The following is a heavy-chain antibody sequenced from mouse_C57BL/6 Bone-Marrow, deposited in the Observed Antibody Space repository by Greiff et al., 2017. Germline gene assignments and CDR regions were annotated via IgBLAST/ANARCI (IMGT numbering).Heavy chain of an antibody. J-gene: IGHJ3*01. D-gene: IGHD1-1*01. CDR2: IYPRSGNT. Sequence: VQLQQSGAELARPGASVKLSCKASGYTFTSYGISWVKQRTGQGLEWIGEIYPRSGNTYYNEKFKGKATLTADKASSTAYMELSSLTSEDSAVYFCARWDNTDLAYWGQGTLVTVSA. CDR1: GYTFTSYG. V-gene: IGHV1-81*01. CDR3: ARWDNTDLAY.